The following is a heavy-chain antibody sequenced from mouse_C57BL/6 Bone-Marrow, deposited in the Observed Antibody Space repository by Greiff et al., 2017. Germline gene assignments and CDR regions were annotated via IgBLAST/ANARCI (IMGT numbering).Heavy chain of an antibody. CDR3: AGTAQATFLYYYAMDY. J-gene: IGHJ4*01. D-gene: IGHD3-2*02. CDR1: GYTFTSYW. Sequence: QVQLQQPGAELVRPGTSVKLSCKASGYTFTSYWMHWVKQRPGQGLEWIGVIDPSASYTNYNQKFKGKATLPVDTSSSTAYMQLSSLTSEDSAVYYCAGTAQATFLYYYAMDYWGQGTSVTVSS. CDR2: IDPSASYT. V-gene: IGHV1-59*01.